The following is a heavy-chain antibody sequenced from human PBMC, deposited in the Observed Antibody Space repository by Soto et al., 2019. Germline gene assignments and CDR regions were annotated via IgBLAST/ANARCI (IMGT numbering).Heavy chain of an antibody. Sequence: QLQLQESGPGLVKPSETLSLTCTVSGGSISSSSYYWGWIRQPPGKGLEWIGSIYYSGSTYYNPSLKSRVTISVDTSKNQFSLKLSSVTAADPAVYYCARRYSSGWYEGAFDYWGQGTLVTVSS. CDR1: GGSISSSSYY. D-gene: IGHD6-19*01. J-gene: IGHJ4*02. CDR2: IYYSGST. V-gene: IGHV4-39*01. CDR3: ARRYSSGWYEGAFDY.